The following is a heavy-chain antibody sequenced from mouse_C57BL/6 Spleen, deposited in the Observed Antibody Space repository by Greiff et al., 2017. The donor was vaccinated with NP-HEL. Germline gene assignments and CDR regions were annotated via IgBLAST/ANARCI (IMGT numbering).Heavy chain of an antibody. V-gene: IGHV1-42*01. CDR2: INPSTGGT. CDR1: GYSFTGYY. J-gene: IGHJ3*01. CDR3: ARSRDYAVAD. Sequence: EVQLQQSGPELVKPGASVKMSCKASGYSFTGYYMNWVKQSPEKSLEWIGEINPSTGGTTYNQKFKAKATLTVDKSSSTAYMQLKSLTSEDSAVYYCARSRDYAVADWGQGTLVTVAA. D-gene: IGHD2-4*01.